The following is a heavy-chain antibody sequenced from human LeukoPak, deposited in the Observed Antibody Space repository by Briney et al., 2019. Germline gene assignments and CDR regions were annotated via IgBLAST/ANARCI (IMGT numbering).Heavy chain of an antibody. CDR3: ASSLRFLEWLLDAFDI. J-gene: IGHJ3*02. V-gene: IGHV1-69*13. D-gene: IGHD3-3*01. CDR2: IIPIFGTA. CDR1: GGTFSSYA. Sequence: GASVKVSCKASGGTFSSYAISWVRQAPGQGLEWMGGIIPIFGTANYAQKFQGRVTITADESTSTAYMELSSLRSEDTAVYYCASSLRFLEWLLDAFDIWGQGTMVTVSS.